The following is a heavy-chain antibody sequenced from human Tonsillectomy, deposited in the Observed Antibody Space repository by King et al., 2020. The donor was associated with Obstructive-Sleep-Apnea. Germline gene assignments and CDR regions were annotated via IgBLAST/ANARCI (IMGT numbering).Heavy chain of an antibody. CDR1: GFTFSSYA. Sequence: VQLVESGGGVVQPGRSLRLSCAASGFTFSSYAMHWVRQAPGKGLEWVAVISYDGSNKYYADSVKGRFTISRDNSKNTLYLQMNSLRAEDTAVYYCARDPRLDVVGPPQGPWGQGTLVTVSS. CDR2: ISYDGSNK. D-gene: IGHD2-2*01. CDR3: ARDPRLDVVGPPQGP. J-gene: IGHJ5*02. V-gene: IGHV3-30*04.